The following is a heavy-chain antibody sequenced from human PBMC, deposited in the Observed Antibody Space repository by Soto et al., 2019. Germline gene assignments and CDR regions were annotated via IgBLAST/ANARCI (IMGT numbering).Heavy chain of an antibody. CDR1: GGPVSSSSSY. J-gene: IGHJ4*02. CDR3: AGLYPYESSGYHLNY. CDR2: IYYLGNT. D-gene: IGHD3-22*01. Sequence: SETLSLTCNGPGGPVSSSSSYWGWKRKTPGKELEWVGSIYYLGNTYYNPSLGSRVTISVDTSKNQFSLKLRSVTAADTAVFYCAGLYPYESSGYHLNYWGQGALVTVSP. V-gene: IGHV4-39*01.